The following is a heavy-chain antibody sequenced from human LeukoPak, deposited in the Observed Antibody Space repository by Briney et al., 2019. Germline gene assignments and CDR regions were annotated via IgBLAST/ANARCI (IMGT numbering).Heavy chain of an antibody. CDR3: ASTMTTMPPSDY. Sequence: PGGSLRLSCAASGFTFTRYSMTWVRQAPGKGLEWVSSISSSSSYIYYADSVKGRFTISRDNAKNSLYLQMNSLRAEDTAVYYCASTMTTMPPSDYWGQGTLVTVSS. V-gene: IGHV3-21*01. D-gene: IGHD3-22*01. CDR1: GFTFTRYS. J-gene: IGHJ4*02. CDR2: ISSSSSYI.